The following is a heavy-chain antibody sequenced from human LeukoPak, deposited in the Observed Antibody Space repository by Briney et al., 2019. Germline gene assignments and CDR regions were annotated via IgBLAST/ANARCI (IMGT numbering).Heavy chain of an antibody. D-gene: IGHD2-15*01. Sequence: GGSLRLSCAASGFTFSSHWMHWVRQAPGKGLVWVSGISTDGSRPRYADSVNGRFTISRDNAKNTLYLQMNSLRAEDTAVYFCARDGQGSTPLDYWGQGTLATVSS. CDR2: ISTDGSRP. CDR1: GFTFSSHW. CDR3: ARDGQGSTPLDY. V-gene: IGHV3-74*01. J-gene: IGHJ4*02.